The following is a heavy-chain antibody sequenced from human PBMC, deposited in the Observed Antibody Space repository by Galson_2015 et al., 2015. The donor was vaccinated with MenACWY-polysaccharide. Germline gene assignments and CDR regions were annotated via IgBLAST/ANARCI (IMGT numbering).Heavy chain of an antibody. CDR3: ARGHYGLDV. CDR2: ISKSGDSI. J-gene: IGHJ6*02. Sequence: SLSLSCAASGFSLGAWYMSWLRQAPGKGLEWLSYISKSGDSIYYGDSVKGRFAISRDNAKNSLYLQLNSLEVEDTAIYYCARGHYGLDVWGQGTTVTVSS. V-gene: IGHV3-11*01. CDR1: GFSLGAWY.